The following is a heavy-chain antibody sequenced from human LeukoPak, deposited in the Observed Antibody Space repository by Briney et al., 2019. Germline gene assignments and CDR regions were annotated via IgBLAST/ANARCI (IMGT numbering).Heavy chain of an antibody. CDR3: AKQLGYCSNGSCYFPY. D-gene: IGHD2-15*01. V-gene: IGHV3-23*01. J-gene: IGHJ4*02. Sequence: GGSLRLSCAASGFTFSSSAMSWVRQAPGKGLEWVSAISNNGGYTYYADSVQGRFTISRDNSKSTLCLQTNSLRAEDTAVYYCAKQLGYCSNGSCYFPYWGQGTLVTVSS. CDR1: GFTFSSSA. CDR2: ISNNGGYT.